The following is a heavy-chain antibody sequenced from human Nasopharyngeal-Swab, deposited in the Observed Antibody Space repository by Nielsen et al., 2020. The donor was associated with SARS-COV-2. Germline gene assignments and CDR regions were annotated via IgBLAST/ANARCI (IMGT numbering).Heavy chain of an antibody. CDR1: GGSISSGSYY. Sequence: LSLSCTVSGGSISSGSYYWSWIRQPAGKGLECIGRIYTSGSTNYNPSLKSRVTISVDTSKNQFSLKLSSVTAADTAVYYCARDQYCSGGSCTVFDYWGQGTLVTVSS. CDR3: ARDQYCSGGSCTVFDY. D-gene: IGHD2-15*01. J-gene: IGHJ4*02. CDR2: IYTSGST. V-gene: IGHV4-61*02.